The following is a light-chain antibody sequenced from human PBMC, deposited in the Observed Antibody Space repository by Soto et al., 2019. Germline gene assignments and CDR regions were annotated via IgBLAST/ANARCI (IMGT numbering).Light chain of an antibody. V-gene: IGKV2-28*01. CDR2: LAS. J-gene: IGKJ1*01. Sequence: DIVMTQSPHSLPFTPGEPASISCRSSQSLLHSNGNHYLEWYFQKPGQSPQLLIYLASIRASGVPDRFSGSGSGTDFTLKISRVEAEDVGVYYCMQALHTPRTFGQGTKVEIK. CDR1: QSLLHSNGNHY. CDR3: MQALHTPRT.